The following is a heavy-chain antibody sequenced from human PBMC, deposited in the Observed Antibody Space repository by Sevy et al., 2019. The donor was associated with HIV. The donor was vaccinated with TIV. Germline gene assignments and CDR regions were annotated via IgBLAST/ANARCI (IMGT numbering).Heavy chain of an antibody. CDR2: IIPVLGTQ. V-gene: IGHV1-69*13. J-gene: IGHJ4*02. CDR3: ARQSDLVGTIIFDY. D-gene: IGHD5-12*01. CDR1: GGIFNTYV. Sequence: ASVKVSCVASGGIFNTYVISWVRQAPGQGLEWMGGIIPVLGTQTYAQKFQGRVTITADESTSTAYMELSSLNSEDTAVYYCARQSDLVGTIIFDYWGQGTLVTVSS.